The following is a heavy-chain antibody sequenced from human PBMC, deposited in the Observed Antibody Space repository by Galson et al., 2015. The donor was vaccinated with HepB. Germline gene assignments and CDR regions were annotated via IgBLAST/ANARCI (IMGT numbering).Heavy chain of an antibody. CDR3: ARDLIGYIDY. CDR1: GYTFTSYA. J-gene: IGHJ4*02. Sequence: SVKVSCKASGYTFTSYAMNWVRQAPGQGLEWMGMINPSGGTTSYAQKFQGRVTMTRDTSTSAVYMELSSLRSEDTAVYYCARDLIGYIDYWGQGTLVTVSS. D-gene: IGHD2-15*01. CDR2: INPSGGTT. V-gene: IGHV1-46*01.